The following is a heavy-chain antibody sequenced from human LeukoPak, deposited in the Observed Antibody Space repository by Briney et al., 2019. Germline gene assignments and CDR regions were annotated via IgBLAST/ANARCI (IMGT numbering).Heavy chain of an antibody. Sequence: GGSLRLSCAASGFTFSSYEMNWVRQAPGQGLEWVSYISSSGSTIYYADPVKGRFTISRDNAKNSLYLQMNSLRAEDTAVYYCASWLRYYYYGMDVWGKGTTVTVSS. CDR1: GFTFSSYE. CDR3: ASWLRYYYYGMDV. D-gene: IGHD5-12*01. CDR2: ISSSGSTI. J-gene: IGHJ6*04. V-gene: IGHV3-48*03.